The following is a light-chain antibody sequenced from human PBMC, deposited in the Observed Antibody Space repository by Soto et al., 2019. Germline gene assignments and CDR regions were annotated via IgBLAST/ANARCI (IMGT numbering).Light chain of an antibody. J-gene: IGKJ5*01. CDR3: QQRKSWPPIT. V-gene: IGKV3-11*01. CDR2: DSS. Sequence: EFVLTQSPGTLSLSPGERATLSCRASQNVDKFLAWYQQRPGQPPRLLIFDSSNRATGVPVRYSGSGSGTVFTLTIGSLEPEDSAVYYCQQRKSWPPITFGQGTRLEIK. CDR1: QNVDKF.